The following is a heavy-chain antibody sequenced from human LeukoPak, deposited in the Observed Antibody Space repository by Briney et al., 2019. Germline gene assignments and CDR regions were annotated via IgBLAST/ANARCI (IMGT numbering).Heavy chain of an antibody. V-gene: IGHV3-30*18. CDR1: GFTFSSYG. J-gene: IGHJ4*02. D-gene: IGHD3-10*01. CDR3: AKDWYGSGSYDY. Sequence: PGGSLRLSCAASGFTFSSYGMHWVRQAPGKGLEWVAVISYDESNKYYADSVKGRFTISRDNSKNTLYLQMNSLRAEDTAVYYCAKDWYGSGSYDYWGQGTLVTVSS. CDR2: ISYDESNK.